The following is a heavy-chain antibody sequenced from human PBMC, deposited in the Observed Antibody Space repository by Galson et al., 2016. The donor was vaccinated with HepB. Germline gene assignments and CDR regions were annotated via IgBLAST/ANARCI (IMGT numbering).Heavy chain of an antibody. J-gene: IGHJ4*02. V-gene: IGHV3-23*01. D-gene: IGHD2-8*02. CDR3: AREWESSTGWKAGY. Sequence: SLRLSCAASGFTFNAYAMSWVRQSPGKGLEWVSAITSSGVGTFYTDSVKGRFTISRDNSKNTLYLQMSSLRTDDTAVYFCAREWESSTGWKAGYWGPGTLVTVSS. CDR2: ITSSGVGT. CDR1: GFTFNAYA.